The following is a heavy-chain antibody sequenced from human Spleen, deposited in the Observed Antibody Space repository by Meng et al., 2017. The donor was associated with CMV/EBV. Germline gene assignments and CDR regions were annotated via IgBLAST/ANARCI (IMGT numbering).Heavy chain of an antibody. CDR3: ARDLRFLGRSYGMDV. D-gene: IGHD3-3*01. CDR1: GYTFTGHY. Sequence: ASVKVSCKVSGYTFTGHYMHWVRQAPGQGLEWMGWINPDSGGTNYAQKFPGRVTMTSDTSISTAYMELSSLRSDDTAVYYCARDLRFLGRSYGMDVWGQGTTVTVSS. CDR2: INPDSGGT. V-gene: IGHV1-2*02. J-gene: IGHJ6*02.